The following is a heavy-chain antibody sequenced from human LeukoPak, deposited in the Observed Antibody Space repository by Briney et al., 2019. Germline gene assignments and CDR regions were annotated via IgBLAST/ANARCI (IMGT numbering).Heavy chain of an antibody. CDR2: INHSGST. D-gene: IGHD3-22*01. V-gene: IGHV4-34*01. CDR1: GGSFSGYY. CDR3: ARKFYTYYYDSSGSMNWFDP. Sequence: PSETLSLTCAVYGGSFSGYYWSWIRQPPGKGLEWIGEINHSGSTNYNPSLKSRVTISVDTSKNQFSLKLSSVTAADTAVYYCARKFYTYYYDSSGSMNWFDPWGQGTLVTVSS. J-gene: IGHJ5*02.